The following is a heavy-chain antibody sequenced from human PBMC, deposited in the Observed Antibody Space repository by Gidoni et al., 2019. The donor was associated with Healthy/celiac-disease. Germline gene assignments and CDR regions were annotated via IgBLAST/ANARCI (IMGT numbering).Heavy chain of an antibody. D-gene: IGHD6-6*01. J-gene: IGHJ6*03. V-gene: IGHV3-30*18. CDR2: ISYDGSNK. CDR1: GFTLSSYG. Sequence: QVQLVESGGGVVQPGRSLRLSCAASGFTLSSYGMHWVRQAPGKGLEWVAVISYDGSNKYYADSVKGRFTISRDNSKNTLYLQMNSLRAEDTAVYYCAKDQGSSSSYYYYYMDVWGKGTTVTVSS. CDR3: AKDQGSSSSYYYYYMDV.